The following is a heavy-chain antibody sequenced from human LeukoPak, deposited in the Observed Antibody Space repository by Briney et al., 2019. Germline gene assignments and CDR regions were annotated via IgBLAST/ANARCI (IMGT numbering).Heavy chain of an antibody. V-gene: IGHV3-7*01. J-gene: IGHJ4*02. D-gene: IGHD3-16*01. CDR1: GFTFGNYW. CDR3: ARDGPRFQEIH. CDR2: IKEDGGEK. Sequence: PGGSLRLSCVVSGFTFGNYWMSWVRQAPGKGLEWVANIKEDGGEKYYVDSVKGRFTISRDNAKNSMYLQMSSLSSEDTAVYYCARDGPRFQEIHWGQGTLVTVPS.